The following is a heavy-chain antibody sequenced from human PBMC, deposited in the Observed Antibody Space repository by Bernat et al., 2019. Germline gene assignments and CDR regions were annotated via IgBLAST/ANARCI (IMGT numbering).Heavy chain of an antibody. CDR2: INAGDGYT. CDR3: ARGGGFPNYNYYYGMDA. D-gene: IGHD3-10*01. Sequence: QVQLVQSGAEVKKPGASVKVSCKASGYTFINYAMNWVRQAPGQRLEWMGWINAGDGYTKYSQKFQGRVTITRDTSASTAYMEVSSLRSEDTAIYYCARGGGFPNYNYYYGMDAGGQGPRSPSPQ. CDR1: GYTFINYA. J-gene: IGHJ6*01. V-gene: IGHV1-3*01.